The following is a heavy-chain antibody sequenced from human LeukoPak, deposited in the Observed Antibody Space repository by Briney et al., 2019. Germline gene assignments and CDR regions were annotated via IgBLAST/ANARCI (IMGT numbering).Heavy chain of an antibody. CDR2: IYPGDSDT. CDR3: ARHGGYYGSGSYGRYYYYMDV. J-gene: IGHJ6*03. CDR1: GYSFTSYW. Sequence: GESLKISCKGSGYSFTSYWIGWVRQMPGKGLEWMGIIYPGDSDTRYSPSFQGQVTISADKSISTAYLQWSSLKASDTAMYYCARHGGYYGSGSYGRYYYYMDVWGKGTTVTVSS. D-gene: IGHD3-10*01. V-gene: IGHV5-51*01.